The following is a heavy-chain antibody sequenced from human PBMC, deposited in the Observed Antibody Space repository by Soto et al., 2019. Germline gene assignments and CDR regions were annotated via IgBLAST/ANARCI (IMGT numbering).Heavy chain of an antibody. Sequence: EVQLVESGGGLVQPGGSLRLSCAASGFTFSNYNMNWVRQAPGKGLEWISYISRSSSSIYYADSVKGRFTISRDNAKNSLYLQMSSLRDEDTALYYCTRVHYNTSSRHTGMDVWGQGTTVTVSS. V-gene: IGHV3-48*02. D-gene: IGHD6-6*01. CDR2: ISRSSSSI. CDR3: TRVHYNTSSRHTGMDV. J-gene: IGHJ6*02. CDR1: GFTFSNYN.